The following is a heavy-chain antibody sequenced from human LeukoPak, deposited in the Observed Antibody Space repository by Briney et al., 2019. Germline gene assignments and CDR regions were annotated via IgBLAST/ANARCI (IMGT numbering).Heavy chain of an antibody. CDR2: IIPIFGTA. J-gene: IGHJ5*02. CDR3: ARAPAWGYCSGGSCQGWFDP. CDR1: GGTFSSYA. D-gene: IGHD2-15*01. Sequence: GASVKVSCKASGGTFSSYAISWVRQAPGQGLEWMGGIIPIFGTANYAQKFQGRVTITADESTSTAYMELSSLRSEDTAVYYRARAPAWGYCSGGSCQGWFDPWGQGTLVTVSS. V-gene: IGHV1-69*13.